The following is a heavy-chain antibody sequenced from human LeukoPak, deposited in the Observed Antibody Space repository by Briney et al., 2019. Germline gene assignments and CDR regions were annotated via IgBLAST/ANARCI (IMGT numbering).Heavy chain of an antibody. CDR1: GGTFTSYA. CDR3: ARTLYCSSTSCYSRRYYDL. CDR2: IIPIFGTA. Sequence: ASVKVSCKASGGTFTSYAISWVRQAPGQGLEWMGGIIPIFGTANYAQKFQGRVTITADESTSTAYMELSSLRSEDTPVYDCARTLYCSSTSCYSRRYYDLWGQGTLVTVSS. V-gene: IGHV1-69*01. D-gene: IGHD2-2*01. J-gene: IGHJ4*02.